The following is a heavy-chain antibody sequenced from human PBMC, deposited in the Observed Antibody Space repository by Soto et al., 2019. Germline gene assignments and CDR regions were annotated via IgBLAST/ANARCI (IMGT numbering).Heavy chain of an antibody. Sequence: GASVKVSCKASGYTFTSYYMPWVRQAPGQGLEWMGIINPSGGSTRYAQKFQGRVTMTRDTSTSTVYMELSSLRSEDTAVYYCARGSSGWAAGYYGMDVWGQGTTVTVSS. CDR2: INPSGGST. J-gene: IGHJ6*02. CDR3: ARGSSGWAAGYYGMDV. V-gene: IGHV1-46*01. CDR1: GYTFTSYY. D-gene: IGHD6-19*01.